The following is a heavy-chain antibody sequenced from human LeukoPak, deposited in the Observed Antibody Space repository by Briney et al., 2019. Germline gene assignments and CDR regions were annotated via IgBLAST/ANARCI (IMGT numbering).Heavy chain of an antibody. CDR2: IYYSGST. Sequence: EWXXYIYYSGSTNYNPSLKSRVTISVDTSKNQFSLKLSSVTAADTAVYYCARVRYYYVSSVLDYWGQGTLVTVSS. V-gene: IGHV4-59*01. D-gene: IGHD3-22*01. CDR3: ARVRYYYVSSVLDY. J-gene: IGHJ4*02.